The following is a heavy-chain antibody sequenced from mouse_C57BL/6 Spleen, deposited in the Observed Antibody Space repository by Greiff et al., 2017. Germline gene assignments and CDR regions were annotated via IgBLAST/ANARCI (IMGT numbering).Heavy chain of an antibody. Sequence: DVKLQESGGGLVQPGGSMKLSCVASGFTFSNYWMNWVRQSPEKGLEWVAQIRLKSDNYATHYAESVKGRFTISRDDSKSGVYLQMNNLRAEDTGIDYCTGNGGNYNYFDYWGQGTTLTVSS. CDR1: GFTFSNYW. V-gene: IGHV6-3*01. CDR2: IRLKSDNYAT. J-gene: IGHJ2*01. D-gene: IGHD2-1*01. CDR3: TGNGGNYNYFDY.